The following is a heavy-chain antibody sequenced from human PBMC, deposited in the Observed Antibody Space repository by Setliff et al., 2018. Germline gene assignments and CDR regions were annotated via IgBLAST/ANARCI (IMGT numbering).Heavy chain of an antibody. J-gene: IGHJ6*02. D-gene: IGHD2-15*01. CDR3: AASVGGAPYYYCLDV. CDR2: ITAGIVDT. CDR1: GYTFTSYA. V-gene: IGHV1-3*01. Sequence: ASVKVSCKASGYTFTSYAMHWVRQAPGQSLEWMGWITAGIVDTKYSQKFQGRITITRDTSASTCYMELSSLTSEDTALYSCAASVGGAPYYYCLDVSGQGTTVTVSS.